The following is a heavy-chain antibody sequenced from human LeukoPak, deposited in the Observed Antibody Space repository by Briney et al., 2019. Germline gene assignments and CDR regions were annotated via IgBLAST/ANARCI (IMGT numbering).Heavy chain of an antibody. CDR2: ISSSSSYI. D-gene: IGHD4-17*01. J-gene: IGHJ6*02. CDR1: GFTFSSYS. CDR3: ARLPLEQERDTVTTNPRHHYYYYYGMDV. Sequence: GGSLRLSCAASGFTFSSYSMNWVRQAPGKGLEWVSSISSSSSYIYYADSVKGRFTISRDNAKNSLYLQMNSLRAEDTAVYYCARLPLEQERDTVTTNPRHHYYYYYGMDVWGQGTTVTVSS. V-gene: IGHV3-21*01.